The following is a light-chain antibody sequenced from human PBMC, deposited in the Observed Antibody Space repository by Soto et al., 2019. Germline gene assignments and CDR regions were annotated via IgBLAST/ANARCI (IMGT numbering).Light chain of an antibody. CDR2: WAS. CDR3: QQYYSTPLT. J-gene: IGKJ4*01. Sequence: DIVMTQSPDSLAVSLGERASINCKSSQSVLHSSNNKNYLAWYQQKPGQPPRLLIYWASTRESGVAVRFSGSGSGTDFTLTIRSLQAEDVAVYYCQQYYSTPLTFGGGTKVEIK. CDR1: QSVLHSSNNKNY. V-gene: IGKV4-1*01.